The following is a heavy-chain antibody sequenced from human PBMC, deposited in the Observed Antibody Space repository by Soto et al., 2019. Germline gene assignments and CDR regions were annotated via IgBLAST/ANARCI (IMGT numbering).Heavy chain of an antibody. D-gene: IGHD3-22*01. J-gene: IGHJ4*02. V-gene: IGHV1-69*01. CDR2: INPIFGTT. CDR3: ARREYYDSSGYYDY. CDR1: GGTFSSFA. Sequence: QVQLVQSGAEVKKPGSSVKVSCKASGGTFSSFALTWVRQAPGQGLEWMGGINPIFGTTNYAQKFQGRGTITADESTSSVYMELSSLRSEDTAVYYCARREYYDSSGYYDYWGQGTLVTVSS.